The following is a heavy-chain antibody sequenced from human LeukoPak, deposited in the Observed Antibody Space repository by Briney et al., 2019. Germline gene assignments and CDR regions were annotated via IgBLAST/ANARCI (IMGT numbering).Heavy chain of an antibody. Sequence: GGCLRLSCAASGFTFSRDWMHWVRQAPGEGLVWVSRISDDGSMTTYADSVQGRFTISRENAKSTLFLQMNSLRVEDTAVYFCVRRYYEYNVYDRPLDFWGQGILVTVSS. D-gene: IGHD5/OR15-5a*01. CDR1: GFTFSRDW. CDR3: VRRYYEYNVYDRPLDF. J-gene: IGHJ4*02. CDR2: ISDDGSMT. V-gene: IGHV3-74*03.